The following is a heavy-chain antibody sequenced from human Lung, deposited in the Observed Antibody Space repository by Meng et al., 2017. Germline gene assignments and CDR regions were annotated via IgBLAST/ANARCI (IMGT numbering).Heavy chain of an antibody. CDR3: ARESGYFEY. V-gene: IGHV3-74*03. Sequence: EVQLGEVGGGLVQPGGSLRPSCAASGFTFRSYWVHWVRQAPGKGLVWVSRIRGDGGSIVYADSVKGRFTISRDNAKNTLFLQMNSLRAEDTAVYYCARESGYFEYWGQGILVTVSS. J-gene: IGHJ4*02. CDR2: IRGDGGSI. CDR1: GFTFRSYW.